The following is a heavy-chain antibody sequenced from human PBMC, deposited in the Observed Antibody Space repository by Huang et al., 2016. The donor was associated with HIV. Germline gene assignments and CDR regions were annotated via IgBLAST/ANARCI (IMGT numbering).Heavy chain of an antibody. CDR3: ARDTDGGRTFDI. Sequence: QVQLQESGPGLVKPSQTLSLTCTVSCGSISSGGYYWSWIRQPPGKGLEWIGSIYSRASTYSNPSLKSRVTISVDPSKNQFSLKLSSVTAADTAVYYCARDTDGGRTFDICGQGTMVTVSS. CDR2: IYSRAST. CDR1: CGSISSGGYY. V-gene: IGHV4-30-4*08. D-gene: IGHD2-2*02. J-gene: IGHJ3*02.